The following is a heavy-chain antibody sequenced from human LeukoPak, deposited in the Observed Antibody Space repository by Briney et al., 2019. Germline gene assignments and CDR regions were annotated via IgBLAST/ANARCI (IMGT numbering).Heavy chain of an antibody. CDR3: ARQGKYCSGGSCYMAWFDP. CDR1: GGSISSYY. J-gene: IGHJ5*02. D-gene: IGHD2-15*01. Sequence: SETLSLTCTVSGGSISSYYWSWIRQPPGKGLKWIGYIYYSGSTNYNPSLKSRVTISVDTSKNQFSLKLSSVTAADTAVYYCARQGKYCSGGSCYMAWFDPWGQGTLVTVSS. V-gene: IGHV4-59*08. CDR2: IYYSGST.